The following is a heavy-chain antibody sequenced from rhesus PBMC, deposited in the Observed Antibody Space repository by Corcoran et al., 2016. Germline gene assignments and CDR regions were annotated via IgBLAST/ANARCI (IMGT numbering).Heavy chain of an antibody. D-gene: IGHD3-28*01. V-gene: IGHV3S25*01. Sequence: EVQLVESGGGLAKPGGSLRLSCAASGFTLRSSWMNWGRQARGKGLEWVSAVNSGGSSTYYADSVKGRFTISRDNSKNTLSLQMNSLRAEDTAVYYCAKDRGSGYYEESHYWGQGVLVTVSS. J-gene: IGHJ4*01. CDR2: VNSGGSST. CDR3: AKDRGSGYYEESHY. CDR1: GFTLRSSW.